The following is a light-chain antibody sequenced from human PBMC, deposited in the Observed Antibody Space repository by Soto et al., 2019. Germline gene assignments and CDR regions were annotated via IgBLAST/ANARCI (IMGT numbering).Light chain of an antibody. J-gene: IGKJ1*01. V-gene: IGKV3-20*01. Sequence: EIVLTQSPATLSLSPGERATLSCRASHSVPKDYLAWYQQKPGQPPRLIIDDAVNRATGVTDRFIGSGAGTDFTLTISRRETEDFAVYYWLRCALSPLTFGQGTKVEIK. CDR3: LRCALSPLT. CDR2: DAV. CDR1: HSVPKDY.